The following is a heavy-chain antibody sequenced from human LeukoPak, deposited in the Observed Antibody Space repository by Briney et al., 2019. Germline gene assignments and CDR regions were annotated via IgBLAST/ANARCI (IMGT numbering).Heavy chain of an antibody. Sequence: GGSLRLSCAASGFTFSSYWMSWVRQAPGKGLEWVANINKDGGEKYYVDSVKGRFTISRDNAKNSLYLQMNSLRADDTAAYYCVKDSPPRYSGSPPAYWGQGTLVTVSS. V-gene: IGHV3-7*03. CDR3: VKDSPPRYSGSPPAY. CDR1: GFTFSSYW. CDR2: INKDGGEK. J-gene: IGHJ4*02. D-gene: IGHD1-26*01.